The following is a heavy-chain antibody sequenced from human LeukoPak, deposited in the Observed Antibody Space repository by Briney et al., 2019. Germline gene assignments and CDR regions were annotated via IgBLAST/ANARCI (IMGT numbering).Heavy chain of an antibody. CDR1: GYTFTNYY. CDR3: ARGLWFGELLDAFDI. J-gene: IGHJ3*02. V-gene: IGHV1-8*02. Sequence: ASVKVSCKASGYTFTNYYIHWVRQAPGQGLEWMGWMNPNSGNTGYAQKFQGRVTMTRNTSISTAYMELSSLRSEDTAVYYCARGLWFGELLDAFDIWGQGTMVTVSS. D-gene: IGHD3-10*01. CDR2: MNPNSGNT.